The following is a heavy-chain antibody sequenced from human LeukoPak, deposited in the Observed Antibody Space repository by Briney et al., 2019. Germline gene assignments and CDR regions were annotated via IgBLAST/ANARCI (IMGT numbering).Heavy chain of an antibody. CDR2: IYSSGST. D-gene: IGHD6-13*01. V-gene: IGHV4-59*01. CDR1: GGSIGSYY. Sequence: SEPLSLTCTVSGGSIGSYYWSWIRQPPGKGLEWIGYIYSSGSTNYNPSLKSRVTISLDTSKNQFSLKLSFVTAADTAVYYCARGVAAPGTGGLSWFDPWGQGTLGSVSS. J-gene: IGHJ5*02. CDR3: ARGVAAPGTGGLSWFDP.